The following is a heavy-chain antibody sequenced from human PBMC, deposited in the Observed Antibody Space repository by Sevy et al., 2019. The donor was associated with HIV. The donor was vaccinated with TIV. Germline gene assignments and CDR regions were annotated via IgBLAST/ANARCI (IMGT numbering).Heavy chain of an antibody. V-gene: IGHV1-69*13. J-gene: IGHJ4*02. Sequence: ASVKVSCKASGGTFSSYAISWVRQAPGQGLEWMGGIIPIFGTANYAQKFQGRVTITADESTSTAYMELSSLRSEDTAVYYCARGKLGGDSARHFDYWGQGTLVTVSS. D-gene: IGHD2-21*02. CDR3: ARGKLGGDSARHFDY. CDR2: IIPIFGTA. CDR1: GGTFSSYA.